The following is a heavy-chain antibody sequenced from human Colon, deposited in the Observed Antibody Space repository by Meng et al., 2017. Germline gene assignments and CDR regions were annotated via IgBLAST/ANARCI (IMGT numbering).Heavy chain of an antibody. D-gene: IGHD6-19*01. CDR2: INHTGNT. J-gene: IGHJ4*02. CDR3: ARSVRLGVAGKSGAY. Sequence: QVQLQQWGAGLFKPAETLSLTCAVYGGSFSGYSWSWIRQPPGKGLEWIGEINHTGNTSYNPSLKSRLTISVDTSKNQFSLNLSSVTAADTALYYCARSVRLGVAGKSGAYWGQGTLVTVSS. CDR1: GGSFSGYS. V-gene: IGHV4-34*01.